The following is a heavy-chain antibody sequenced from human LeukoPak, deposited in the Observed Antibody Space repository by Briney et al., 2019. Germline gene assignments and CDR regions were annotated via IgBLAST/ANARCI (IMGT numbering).Heavy chain of an antibody. D-gene: IGHD3-10*01. CDR1: GFTFSSYG. J-gene: IGHJ6*04. CDR2: IWYDGSNK. V-gene: IGHV3-33*01. CDR3: ARERVVGSGSYTLDYYYGMDV. Sequence: GGSLRLSCAASGFTFSSYGTHWVRQAPGKGLEWVAVIWYDGSNKYYADSVKGRFTISRDNSKNTLYLQMNSLRAEDTAVYYCARERVVGSGSYTLDYYYGMDVWGKGTTVTVSS.